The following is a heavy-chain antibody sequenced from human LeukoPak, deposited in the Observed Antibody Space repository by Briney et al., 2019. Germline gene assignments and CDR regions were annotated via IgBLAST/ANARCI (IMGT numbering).Heavy chain of an antibody. J-gene: IGHJ4*02. V-gene: IGHV3-33*06. CDR2: IWYDGSNK. CDR3: AKDARGLSLLSYFDY. Sequence: GTSLRLSCAASGFTFSSYGMHWVRQAPGKGLEWVAVIWYDGSNKYYADSVKGRFTISRDNSKNTLYLQMNSLRAEDTAVYYCAKDARGLSLLSYFDYWGQGTLVTVSS. CDR1: GFTFSSYG. D-gene: IGHD3-10*01.